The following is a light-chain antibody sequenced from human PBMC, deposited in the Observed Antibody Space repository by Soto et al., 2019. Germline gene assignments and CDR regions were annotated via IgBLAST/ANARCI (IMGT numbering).Light chain of an antibody. CDR2: DAS. J-gene: IGKJ5*01. CDR1: QTVSSH. V-gene: IGKV3-11*01. Sequence: EILLTQSPATLSWSPGDRATLTCRASQTVSSHFAWYQQKSGQAPRLLIYDASKRATGIPARFSGSGSGTDYTLTISSLEPEDFAVYYCQQRSNWPTFGQGTRLEI. CDR3: QQRSNWPT.